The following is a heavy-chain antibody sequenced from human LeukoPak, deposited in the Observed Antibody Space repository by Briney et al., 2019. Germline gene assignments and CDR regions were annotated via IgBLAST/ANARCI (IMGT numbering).Heavy chain of an antibody. D-gene: IGHD3-22*01. J-gene: IGHJ4*02. Sequence: PGGSLRLSCVASGFTVSSNYMSWVRQAPGKGLEWVSVIYSGGSTFYADSVKGRFTISRDNSKNTLYPQMNSLRAEDTAVYYCARGDSSGYSKVFDYWGQGTLVTVSS. CDR3: ARGDSSGYSKVFDY. V-gene: IGHV3-53*01. CDR1: GFTVSSNY. CDR2: IYSGGST.